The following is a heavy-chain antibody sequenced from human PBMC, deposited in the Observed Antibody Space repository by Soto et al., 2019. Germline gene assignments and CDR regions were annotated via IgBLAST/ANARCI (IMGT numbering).Heavy chain of an antibody. CDR3: ARRYGGNLDY. CDR1: GDSFSNYY. J-gene: IGHJ4*02. D-gene: IGHD5-18*01. V-gene: IGHV4-59*08. Sequence: HVQLQESGPGLVKPSETLSLTCTVSGDSFSNYYWSWIRQPPGKGLEWIGYIYYSGSTNYNPSLKSRVTISVDTSKNQFSLRLSSVTAADTAVYYCARRYGGNLDYWGQGTLVTVSS. CDR2: IYYSGST.